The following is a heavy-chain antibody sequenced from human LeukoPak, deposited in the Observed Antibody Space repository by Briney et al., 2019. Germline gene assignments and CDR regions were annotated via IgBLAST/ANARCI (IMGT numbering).Heavy chain of an antibody. CDR1: GGSVSSSTYY. CDR2: IYHSGST. Sequence: SETLSLTCTVSGGSVSSSTYYWGWIRQPPGKGLEWIGTIYHSGSTYYNPSLKSRVTISVDTSKNQFSLKLSSVTAADTAVYYCARDDIAVAGTTIDYWGQGTLVTVSS. D-gene: IGHD6-19*01. CDR3: ARDDIAVAGTTIDY. J-gene: IGHJ4*02. V-gene: IGHV4-39*07.